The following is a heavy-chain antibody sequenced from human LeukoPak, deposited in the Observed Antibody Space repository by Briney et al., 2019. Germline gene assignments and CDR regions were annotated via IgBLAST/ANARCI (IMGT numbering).Heavy chain of an antibody. Sequence: SETLSLTCAVYGGSSSGYYWSWIRQPPGKGLEWIAEINHSGGTNYNPSLKSRVTISVDTSKNQFSLKLSSVTAADTAVYYCARHGNPYYDLLTGYFDYWGQGTLVTVSS. CDR1: GGSSSGYY. V-gene: IGHV4-34*01. CDR3: ARHGNPYYDLLTGYFDY. CDR2: INHSGGT. D-gene: IGHD3-9*01. J-gene: IGHJ4*02.